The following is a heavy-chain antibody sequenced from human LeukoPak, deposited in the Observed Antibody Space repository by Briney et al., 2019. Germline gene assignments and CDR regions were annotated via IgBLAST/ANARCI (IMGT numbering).Heavy chain of an antibody. CDR1: GFTFDDYA. J-gene: IGHJ4*02. D-gene: IGHD3-22*01. CDR3: AKDSNLDYDSSGYCDY. V-gene: IGHV3-9*01. CDR2: ISWNSGSI. Sequence: GGSLRLSCAASGFTFDDYAMHWVRQAPGKGLEWVSGISWNSGSIGYADSVKGRFTISRDNAKNSLYLQMNSLRAEDTALYYCAKDSNLDYDSSGYCDYWGQGTLVTVSS.